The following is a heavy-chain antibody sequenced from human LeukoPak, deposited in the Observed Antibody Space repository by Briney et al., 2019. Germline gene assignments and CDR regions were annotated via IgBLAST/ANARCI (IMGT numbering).Heavy chain of an antibody. CDR3: ARGSSVANDY. Sequence: KPSETLSLTCAVYGGSFSGYYWSWIRQPPGKGLEWIGEINHSGSTNYNPSLKSRVTISVDTSKNQFSLKLSSVTAADTAVYYCARGSSVANDYWGQGTLVTVSS. D-gene: IGHD6-19*01. V-gene: IGHV4-34*01. CDR2: INHSGST. J-gene: IGHJ4*02. CDR1: GGSFSGYY.